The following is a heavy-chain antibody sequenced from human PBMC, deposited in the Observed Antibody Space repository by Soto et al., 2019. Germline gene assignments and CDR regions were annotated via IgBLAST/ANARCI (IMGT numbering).Heavy chain of an antibody. V-gene: IGHV4-31*03. J-gene: IGHJ5*02. CDR3: AREGGFLAKFDP. CDR2: IYYSGST. CDR1: GGSISSGGYY. D-gene: IGHD3-3*01. Sequence: SETLSLTCTVSGGSISSGGYYWSWIRQHPGKGLEWIGYIYYSGSTYYNPSLKSRVTISVDTSKNQFSLKLSSVTAADTAVYYCAREGGFLAKFDPWGQGTLVTVSS.